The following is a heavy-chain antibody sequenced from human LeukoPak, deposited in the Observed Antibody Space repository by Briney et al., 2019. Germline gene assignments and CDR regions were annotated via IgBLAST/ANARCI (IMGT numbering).Heavy chain of an antibody. D-gene: IGHD6-13*01. CDR1: GFTFSTYS. V-gene: IGHV3-21*01. CDR3: ARDPGRGAAGTHDY. CDR2: IIDTSTYI. J-gene: IGHJ4*02. Sequence: GGSLRLSCAASGFTFSTYSTNWVRRAPGKGLEWVSSIIDTSTYIYYADSVKGRSTLSRHNAKHPLYVQMNSLRAEDTAVYYCARDPGRGAAGTHDYWGQGTLVTVSS.